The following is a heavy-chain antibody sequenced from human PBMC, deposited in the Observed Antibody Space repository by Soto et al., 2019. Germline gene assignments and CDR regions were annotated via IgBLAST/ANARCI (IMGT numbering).Heavy chain of an antibody. V-gene: IGHV1-69*01. CDR3: AAPTGYSSSWYPTHYYYYDMDV. CDR2: IIPIFGTA. D-gene: IGHD6-13*01. CDR1: GGTFSSYA. Sequence: QVQLVQSGAEVKKPGSSVKVSCKASGGTFSSYAISWVRQAPGQGLEWMGGIIPIFGTANYAQKFQGRVTITADESTSTAYMELSSLRSEDTAVYYCAAPTGYSSSWYPTHYYYYDMDVWGQGTTVTVSS. J-gene: IGHJ6*02.